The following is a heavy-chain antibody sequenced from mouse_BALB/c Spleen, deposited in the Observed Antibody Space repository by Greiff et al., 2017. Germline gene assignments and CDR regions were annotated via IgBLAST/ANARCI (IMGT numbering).Heavy chain of an antibody. CDR2: ISYSGST. CDR1: GYSITSDYA. D-gene: IGHD2-4*01. J-gene: IGHJ1*01. V-gene: IGHV3-2*02. CDR3: ALYDYDWYFDV. Sequence: EVQLQESGPGLVKPSQSLSLTCTVTGYSITSDYAWNWIRQFPGNKLEWMGYISYSGSTSYNPSLKSRISITRDTSKNQFFLQLNSVTTEDTATYYCALYDYDWYFDVWGAGTTVTVSS.